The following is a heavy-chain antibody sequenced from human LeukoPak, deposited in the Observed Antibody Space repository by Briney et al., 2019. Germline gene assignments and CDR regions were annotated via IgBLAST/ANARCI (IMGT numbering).Heavy chain of an antibody. Sequence: PGGSLRLSCAASGFTFSSYAMSWVRQAPGKGLEWVSAISGSGGSTYYADSVKGRFTISRDNSKNTLYLQMNSLRAEDTAVYYCAKATPTYCSSTSCPFYWGQGTLVTVSS. CDR3: AKATPTYCSSTSCPFY. J-gene: IGHJ4*02. D-gene: IGHD2-2*01. CDR1: GFTFSSYA. V-gene: IGHV3-23*01. CDR2: ISGSGGST.